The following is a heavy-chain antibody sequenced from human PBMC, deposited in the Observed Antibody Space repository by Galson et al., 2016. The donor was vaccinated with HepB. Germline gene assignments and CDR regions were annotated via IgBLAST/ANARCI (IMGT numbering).Heavy chain of an antibody. CDR1: GDSISSSRYY. Sequence: QVQLQESGPGLVKPSETLSLTCTVSGDSISSSRYYWGWIRQPPGKGLEWIGSMSSSASTSYNPSLKSRVSISADTSKNHFSLEVTSVTAADTAVYYCARLEYSGSYGAPYWGQGTLVTVST. D-gene: IGHD1-26*01. V-gene: IGHV4-39*02. J-gene: IGHJ4*02. CDR2: MSSSAST. CDR3: ARLEYSGSYGAPY.